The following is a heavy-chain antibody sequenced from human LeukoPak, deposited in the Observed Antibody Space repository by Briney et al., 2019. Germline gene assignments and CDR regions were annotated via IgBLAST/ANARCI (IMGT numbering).Heavy chain of an antibody. CDR2: INRDGTIT. V-gene: IGHV3-74*03. D-gene: IGHD2-2*01. CDR1: GFTFSNYW. Sequence: YPGGSLRLSCAASGFTFSNYWVHWVRHAPGKGLVWVSRINRDGTITKYADSVKGRFTVSRDNAKNSLYLQMNSLRAEDTAVYYCARTRNLGYCSSTSCPNFDYWGQGTLVTVSS. J-gene: IGHJ4*02. CDR3: ARTRNLGYCSSTSCPNFDY.